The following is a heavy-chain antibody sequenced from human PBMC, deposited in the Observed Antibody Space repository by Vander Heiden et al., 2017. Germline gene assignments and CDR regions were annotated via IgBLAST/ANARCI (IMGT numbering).Heavy chain of an antibody. V-gene: IGHV4-59*01. CDR1: GGSISSYY. J-gene: IGHJ3*02. CDR3: ARDDSSGPAAFDI. D-gene: IGHD3-22*01. CDR2: IYYSGST. Sequence: QVQLQESGPGLAKPSETLSLTCTVSGGSISSYYWSWIRQPPGKGLEWIGYIYYSGSTNYNPSLKSRVTISVDTSKNQFSLKLSSVTAADTAVYYCARDDSSGPAAFDIWGQGTMVTVSS.